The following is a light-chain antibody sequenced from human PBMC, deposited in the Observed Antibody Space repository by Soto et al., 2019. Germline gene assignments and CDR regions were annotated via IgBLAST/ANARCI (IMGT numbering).Light chain of an antibody. CDR3: QQYSGSPFT. CDR1: KSVYVN. Sequence: EIVLTQSPGTLSLSTGEGATLSFRASKSVYVNLAWYQQKPGQSPRLLIYGASTRATDIPDRFSGSGSDTDFALTISRLEPEDFAVYYCQQYSGSPFTFGPGTKVNI. V-gene: IGKV3-20*01. CDR2: GAS. J-gene: IGKJ3*01.